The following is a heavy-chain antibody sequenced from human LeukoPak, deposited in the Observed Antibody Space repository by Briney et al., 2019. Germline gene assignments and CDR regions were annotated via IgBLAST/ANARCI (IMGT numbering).Heavy chain of an antibody. CDR3: AKVSLVDFWSGSMFDY. V-gene: IGHV3-53*01. D-gene: IGHD3-3*01. J-gene: IGHJ4*02. CDR1: GFTVSSNY. CDR2: IYSGGGT. Sequence: PPGGSLRLSCAVSGFTVSSNYMSWVRQAPGKGLEWVSLIYSGGGTYYADSVRGRFTISRDNSKNTLYLQMNSLRAEDTAVFYCAKVSLVDFWSGSMFDYWGQGTLVTVSS.